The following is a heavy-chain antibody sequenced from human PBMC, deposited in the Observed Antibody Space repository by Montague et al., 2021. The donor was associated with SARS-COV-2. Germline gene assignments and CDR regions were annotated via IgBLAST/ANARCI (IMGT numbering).Heavy chain of an antibody. D-gene: IGHD6-13*01. Sequence: SETRSLTCTVSGGSISSSSYYWGWIRQPPGKGLEWIGSIYYSGSTYYNPSLKSRVTISVGTSKNQFSLKLSSVTAADTAVYYCARLGRQQLVRLSGMDVWGQGTTVTVSS. J-gene: IGHJ6*02. CDR1: GGSISSSSYY. CDR3: ARLGRQQLVRLSGMDV. CDR2: IYYSGST. V-gene: IGHV4-39*07.